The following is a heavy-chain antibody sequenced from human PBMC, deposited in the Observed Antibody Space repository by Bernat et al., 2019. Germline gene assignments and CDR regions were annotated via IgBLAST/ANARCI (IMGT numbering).Heavy chain of an antibody. CDR3: VKRVGMAGPYYFDY. CDR2: ISSNGGST. J-gene: IGHJ4*02. D-gene: IGHD1-14*01. Sequence: EVQLVESGGGLVQPGGSLRLSCSASGFTFSSYAMHWVRQAPGKGLEYVSAISSNGGSTYYADSVKGRFTISRDNSKNTLYLQMSGLGAEDTAVYYCVKRVGMAGPYYFDYWGQGTLVTVSS. CDR1: GFTFSSYA. V-gene: IGHV3-64D*06.